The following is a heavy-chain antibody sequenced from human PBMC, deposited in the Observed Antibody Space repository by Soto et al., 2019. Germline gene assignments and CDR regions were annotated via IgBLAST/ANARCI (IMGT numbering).Heavy chain of an antibody. D-gene: IGHD5-12*01. CDR3: AREEYSGFDFYGMDV. J-gene: IGHJ6*02. Sequence: ASVKVSCKASGYTFTGYYMHWVRQAPGQGLEWMGWINPNSGGTNYAQKFQGWVTMTRDTSISTAYMELSRLRSDDTAVYYCAREEYSGFDFYGMDVWGQGTTVTSP. CDR2: INPNSGGT. CDR1: GYTFTGYY. V-gene: IGHV1-2*04.